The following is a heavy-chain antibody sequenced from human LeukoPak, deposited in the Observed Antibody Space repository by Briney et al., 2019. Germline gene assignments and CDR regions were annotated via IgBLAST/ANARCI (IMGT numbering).Heavy chain of an antibody. J-gene: IGHJ6*02. CDR3: ARSDQLRWFGEPRRPSYYGMDV. CDR2: IYPGDSDT. CDR1: GYSFTSYW. D-gene: IGHD3-10*01. Sequence: GESLKISCKGSGYSFTSYWIGWVRQMPGKGLEWMGIIYPGDSDTRYSPSFQGQVTISADKSIRTAYLQWSLKASDTAIYYCARSDQLRWFGEPRRPSYYGMDVWGQGTTVTVS. V-gene: IGHV5-51*01.